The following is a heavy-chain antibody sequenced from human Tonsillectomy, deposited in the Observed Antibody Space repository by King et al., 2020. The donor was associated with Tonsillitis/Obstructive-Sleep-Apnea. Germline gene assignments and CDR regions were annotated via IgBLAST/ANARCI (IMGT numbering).Heavy chain of an antibody. CDR3: ARGVITGTTGGWFDP. J-gene: IGHJ5*02. V-gene: IGHV1-3*01. CDR1: GYTFTSYA. D-gene: IGHD1-20*01. CDR2: INAGNGNT. Sequence: VQLVQSGAEVKKPGASVKVSCKASGYTFTSYAMHWVRQAPGQRLEWMGWINAGNGNTKYSQKFQGRVTITRDTSASTAYMELSSLRSEDTAVYYCARGVITGTTGGWFDPCGQGTLVTVSS.